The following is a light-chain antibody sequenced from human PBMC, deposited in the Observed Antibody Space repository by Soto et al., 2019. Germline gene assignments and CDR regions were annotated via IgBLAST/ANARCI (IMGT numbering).Light chain of an antibody. Sequence: QSVLTQPPSVSAAPGQKVTISCSGSNSNIGSHNVSWYQHLPGTAPKLLIYDNNKRPSGIPDRFSGSKSGTSATLGITGLQTGDEADYYCGTWDSSLSGVVFGGGTKVTVL. V-gene: IGLV1-51*01. J-gene: IGLJ2*01. CDR3: GTWDSSLSGVV. CDR2: DNN. CDR1: NSNIGSHN.